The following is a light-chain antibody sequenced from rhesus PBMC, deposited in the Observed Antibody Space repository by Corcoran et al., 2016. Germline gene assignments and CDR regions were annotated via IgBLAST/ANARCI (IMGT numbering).Light chain of an antibody. CDR1: QSVSSY. J-gene: IGKJ2*01. CDR3: YQHSSGYS. V-gene: IGKV3-10*01. CDR2: VAS. Sequence: QVILTQSPATLSLSPGERATLSCRASQSVSSYLAWYQQKPGQAPRLRIYVASSRATGIPDRFSGSGSGTDCTLTISSLEPEDVGVYHCYQHSSGYSFGQGTKVEIK.